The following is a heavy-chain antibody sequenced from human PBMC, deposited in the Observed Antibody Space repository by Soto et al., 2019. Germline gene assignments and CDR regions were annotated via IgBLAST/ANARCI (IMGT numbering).Heavy chain of an antibody. CDR2: IIPIFGTA. Sequence: GASVKVSCKASGGSFSSFAFSWVRQAPGQGLEWVGGIIPIFGTANYAQKFQGRVTITADESTSTAYMELSSLRSEDTAVYYCARIGGYYDILTGSYYYYYYGMDVWGQGTTVTVSS. CDR1: GGSFSSFA. V-gene: IGHV1-69*13. J-gene: IGHJ6*02. CDR3: ARIGGYYDILTGSYYYYYYGMDV. D-gene: IGHD3-9*01.